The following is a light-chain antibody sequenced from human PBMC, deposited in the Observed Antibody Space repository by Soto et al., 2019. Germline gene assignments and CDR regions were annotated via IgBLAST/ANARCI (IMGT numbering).Light chain of an antibody. CDR1: QSVSSY. J-gene: IGKJ1*01. CDR3: QQRSNWPPRT. Sequence: EIVLTQSPATLSLSPGERATLSCRASQSVSSYLAWYQQKPGQAPRLLIYDASNRATGIPARFSGSGSGTDFTLTISSLEPEDFAVYYCQQRSNWPPRTFVHGTKVDIK. V-gene: IGKV3-11*01. CDR2: DAS.